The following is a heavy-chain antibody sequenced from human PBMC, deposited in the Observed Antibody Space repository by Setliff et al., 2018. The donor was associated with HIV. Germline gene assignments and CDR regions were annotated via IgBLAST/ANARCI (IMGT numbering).Heavy chain of an antibody. V-gene: IGHV3-21*01. D-gene: IGHD2-21*02. Sequence: GSLRLSCAASGFTFTISWMNWVRQAPGKGLEWVSSISPSGSYIYYADSMKGRFTISRDNAKNSLYLQMNSLRVEDTAVYYCARGDTTPIYPNYMDVWGKGTTVTVSS. CDR3: ARGDTTPIYPNYMDV. CDR2: ISPSGSYI. J-gene: IGHJ6*03. CDR1: GFTFTISW.